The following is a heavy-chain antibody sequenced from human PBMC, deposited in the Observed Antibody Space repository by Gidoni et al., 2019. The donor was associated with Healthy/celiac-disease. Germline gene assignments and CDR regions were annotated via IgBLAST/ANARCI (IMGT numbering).Heavy chain of an antibody. CDR2: IRSKAYGGTT. V-gene: IGHV3-49*03. J-gene: IGHJ6*02. CDR3: TRDQWLAAPHYYYGMDV. CDR1: GFTFGDYA. D-gene: IGHD6-19*01. Sequence: EVQLVGSGGGLVPPGRSLRLSCTASGFTFGDYAMSWFRQAPGKGLEWVGFIRSKAYGGTTEYAASVKGRFTISRDDSKSIAYLQMNSLKTEDTAVYYCTRDQWLAAPHYYYGMDVWGQGTTVTVSS.